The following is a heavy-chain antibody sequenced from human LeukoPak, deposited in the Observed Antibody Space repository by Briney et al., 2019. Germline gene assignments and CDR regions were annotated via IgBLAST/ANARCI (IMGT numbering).Heavy chain of an antibody. V-gene: IGHV3-21*01. J-gene: IGHJ4*02. Sequence: GGSLRLSCAASGFTFSTYSMNWVRQAPGKGLEWVSSISGSGTNIFYADSVRGRFTISRDNAKNSLYLQMNSLRAEDTAVYYCTRDPGALMYYFDYWGQGTLVSVSS. CDR2: ISGSGTNI. D-gene: IGHD1-14*01. CDR3: TRDPGALMYYFDY. CDR1: GFTFSTYS.